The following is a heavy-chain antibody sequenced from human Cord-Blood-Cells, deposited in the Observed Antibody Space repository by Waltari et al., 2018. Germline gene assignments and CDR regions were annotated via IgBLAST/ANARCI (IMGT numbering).Heavy chain of an antibody. Sequence: HVQLVQSGAEVKKPGASVTASCKASGYTYTVYYIHWVRQAPGQGLEWMGWINPNSGGTNYAQKFQGRVTMTRDTSISTAYMELSRLRSDDTAVYYCARDYGGFDYWGQGTLVTVSS. V-gene: IGHV1-2*02. CDR1: GYTYTVYY. CDR2: INPNSGGT. D-gene: IGHD3-10*01. CDR3: ARDYGGFDY. J-gene: IGHJ4*02.